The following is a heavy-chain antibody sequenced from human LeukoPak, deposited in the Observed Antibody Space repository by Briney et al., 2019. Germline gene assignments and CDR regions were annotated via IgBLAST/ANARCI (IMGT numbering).Heavy chain of an antibody. D-gene: IGHD6-13*01. CDR1: GYTFTSYD. V-gene: IGHV1-8*01. Sequence: ASVKVSCKASGYTFTSYDINWVRQATGQGLECMGWMNPNSGNTGYAQKFQGRVTMTRNTSISTAYMELSSLRSDDTAVYYCAREVGRAAAGRHWGQGTLVTVSS. CDR2: MNPNSGNT. CDR3: AREVGRAAAGRH. J-gene: IGHJ4*02.